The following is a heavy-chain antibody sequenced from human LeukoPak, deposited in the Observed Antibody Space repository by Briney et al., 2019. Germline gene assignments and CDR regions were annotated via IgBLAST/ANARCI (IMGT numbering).Heavy chain of an antibody. CDR3: ARGLGWKVATMGLFFIDV. J-gene: IGHJ6*03. CDR1: GGSFSGYA. CDR2: INDGGYT. D-gene: IGHD5-24*01. Sequence: SETLSLTCGVNGGSFSGYAWSWVRQPPGKGLEWIGEINDGGYTNYNPSLKSRVTMSVDTSKNQFSLTVTSVTAADTAVYYCARGLGWKVATMGLFFIDVWGEGTPVTVSS. V-gene: IGHV4-34*01.